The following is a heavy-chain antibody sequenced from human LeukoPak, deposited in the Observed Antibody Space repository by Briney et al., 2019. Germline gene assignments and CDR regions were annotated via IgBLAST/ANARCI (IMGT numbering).Heavy chain of an antibody. V-gene: IGHV3-23*01. Sequence: GGSLRLSCAASGFTFSSYALSWVRQAPGKGLEWVSAISGSGGSTYYADSVKGRFTISRDNSKNTLYLQMNSLRAEDTAVYYCAKEEMGYFDWFGASDIWGQGTMVTVSS. CDR2: ISGSGGST. CDR1: GFTFSSYA. D-gene: IGHD3-9*01. CDR3: AKEEMGYFDWFGASDI. J-gene: IGHJ3*02.